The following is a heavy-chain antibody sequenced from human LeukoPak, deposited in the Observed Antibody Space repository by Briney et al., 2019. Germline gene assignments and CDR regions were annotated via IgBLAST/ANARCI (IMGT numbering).Heavy chain of an antibody. CDR3: ARVDGSGSFHYYYYYGMDV. V-gene: IGHV4-34*01. CDR2: INHSGST. D-gene: IGHD3-10*01. J-gene: IGHJ6*04. Sequence: SETLSPTCAVYGGSFSGYYWSWIRQPPGKGLEWIGEINHSGSTDYNPSLKSRVTISVDTSKNQFSLKLSSVTAADTAVYYCARVDGSGSFHYYYYYGMDVWGKGTTVTVSS. CDR1: GGSFSGYY.